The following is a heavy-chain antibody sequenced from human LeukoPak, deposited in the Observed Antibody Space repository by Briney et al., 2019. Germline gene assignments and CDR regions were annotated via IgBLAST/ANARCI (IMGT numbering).Heavy chain of an antibody. D-gene: IGHD6-19*01. V-gene: IGHV4-59*01. CDR3: AREVAVAGVDAFGI. J-gene: IGHJ3*02. Sequence: SETLSLTCTVSGGSISSYYWSWIRQPPGKGLEWIGYIYYSGSTNYNPSLKSRVTISVDTSKNQFSLKLSSVTAADTAVYYCAREVAVAGVDAFGIWGQGTMVTVSS. CDR2: IYYSGST. CDR1: GGSISSYY.